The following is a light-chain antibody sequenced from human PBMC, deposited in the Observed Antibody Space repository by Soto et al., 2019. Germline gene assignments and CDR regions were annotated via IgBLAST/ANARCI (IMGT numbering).Light chain of an antibody. CDR1: TSDVGAYNY. J-gene: IGLJ2*01. V-gene: IGLV2-8*01. CDR3: SSYAGTNNVV. Sequence: QSALTQPPSASGSPGQSVTISCSGTTSDVGAYNYVSWYQQHPGKAPQLMIYEVSKRPSGVPDRFSGSKSGNTASLTVSGLRAEDEADYYCSSYAGTNNVVFGGGTKLTVL. CDR2: EVS.